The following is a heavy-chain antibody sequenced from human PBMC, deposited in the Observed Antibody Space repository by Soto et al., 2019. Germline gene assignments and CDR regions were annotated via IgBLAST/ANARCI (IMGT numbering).Heavy chain of an antibody. D-gene: IGHD2-15*01. CDR1: GGTFSSYA. Sequence: AVKVSCKASGGTFSSYAISWVRQAPGQGLEWMGGIIPIFGTANYAQKFQGRVTITADESTSTAYMELSSLRSEDTAVYYCARENCSGGSCYSEFYYYYGMDVWGQGTTVTVSS. CDR2: IIPIFGTA. V-gene: IGHV1-69*13. CDR3: ARENCSGGSCYSEFYYYYGMDV. J-gene: IGHJ6*02.